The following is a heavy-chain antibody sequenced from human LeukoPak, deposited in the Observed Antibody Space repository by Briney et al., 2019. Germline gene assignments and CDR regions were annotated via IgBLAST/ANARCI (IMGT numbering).Heavy chain of an antibody. CDR1: GGTFSSYA. V-gene: IGHV1-69*05. Sequence: GSSVKVSCKASGGTFSSYAISWVRQAPGQGLEWMGGIIPIFGTANYAQKFQGRGTITTDESTSTAYMELSSLRSEDTAVYYCASSCGGDCRTRGYDAFDIWGQGTMVTVSS. J-gene: IGHJ3*02. CDR3: ASSCGGDCRTRGYDAFDI. CDR2: IIPIFGTA. D-gene: IGHD2-21*02.